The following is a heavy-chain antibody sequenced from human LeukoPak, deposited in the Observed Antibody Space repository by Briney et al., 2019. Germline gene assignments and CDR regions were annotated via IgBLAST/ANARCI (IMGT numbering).Heavy chain of an antibody. D-gene: IGHD1-26*01. CDR3: ARESGGDLGEAFDI. CDR1: GFTFSSYW. J-gene: IGHJ3*02. V-gene: IGHV3-7*01. Sequence: GGSLRLSCAVSGFTFSSYWMNWVRQAPGKGPEWVANIRPDGTEQFYVDSVKGRFTVSRDNAKNLLYLQLNSLRAEDTAVYYCARESGGDLGEAFDIWGQGTMVTVS. CDR2: IRPDGTEQ.